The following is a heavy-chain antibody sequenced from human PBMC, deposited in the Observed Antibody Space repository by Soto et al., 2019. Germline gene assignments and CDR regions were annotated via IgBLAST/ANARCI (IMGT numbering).Heavy chain of an antibody. CDR1: EFTFSNYA. Sequence: EVQLLESGGGLVQPGGSLRLSCAASEFTFSNYAMSWVRQAPGKGLEWVSAISYGGGTTYYADSVKGRFTISRDNSKNPLYLQMNSLRAEDTAEYYCAKNPGYYYDSTGYHFDYWGQGTLVTVSS. CDR3: AKNPGYYYDSTGYHFDY. D-gene: IGHD3-22*01. CDR2: ISYGGGTT. J-gene: IGHJ4*02. V-gene: IGHV3-23*01.